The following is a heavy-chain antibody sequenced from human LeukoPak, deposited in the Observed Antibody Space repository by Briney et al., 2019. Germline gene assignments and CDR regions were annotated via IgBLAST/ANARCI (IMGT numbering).Heavy chain of an antibody. Sequence: SETLSLTCAVYGGTFSGYYWSGIRQPRGKGMEWIGEINHSGSTNYNPSLKSRVTISVDTSKNQFSLKLSSVTAADTAVYYCARVSDAFDIWGQGTMVTVSS. CDR1: GGTFSGYY. J-gene: IGHJ3*02. V-gene: IGHV4-34*01. CDR3: ARVSDAFDI. CDR2: INHSGST.